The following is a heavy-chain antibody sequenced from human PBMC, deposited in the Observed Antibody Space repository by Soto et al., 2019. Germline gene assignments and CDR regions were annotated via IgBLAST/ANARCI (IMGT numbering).Heavy chain of an antibody. CDR2: IFFTGST. CDR1: GGSTNSADYY. Sequence: SETLSLTCTVSGGSTNSADYYWSWIRQSPGKGLEWIGYIFFTGSTSYNPSLRSRLTLSLDTSKNQFSLTLASVTAADTAVYYCARDRDGSGWKGSGMDVWGQGTRVTVYS. V-gene: IGHV4-30-4*01. D-gene: IGHD6-25*01. J-gene: IGHJ6*02. CDR3: ARDRDGSGWKGSGMDV.